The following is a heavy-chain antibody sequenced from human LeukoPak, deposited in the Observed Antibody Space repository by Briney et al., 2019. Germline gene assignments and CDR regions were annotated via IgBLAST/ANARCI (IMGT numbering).Heavy chain of an antibody. CDR1: GFTFSRYW. J-gene: IGHJ6*03. CDR2: IKQDGREK. D-gene: IGHD3-10*01. V-gene: IGHV3-7*01. Sequence: GGSLRLSCAASGFTFSRYWMSWVRQAAGRGREGVGNIKQDGREKYYVDSGKGRFTISRDNAKTSLYLQMNSLRAEDTAVYYCARGRGGDYYYYMDVWGKGTTVTVSS. CDR3: ARGRGGDYYYYMDV.